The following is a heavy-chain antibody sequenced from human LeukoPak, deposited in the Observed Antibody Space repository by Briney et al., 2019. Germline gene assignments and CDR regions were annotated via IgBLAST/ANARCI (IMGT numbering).Heavy chain of an antibody. CDR2: IYTSGST. CDR3: ARAYSSGWTYFDY. V-gene: IGHV4-59*10. J-gene: IGHJ4*02. Sequence: PSETLSLTCAVYGGSFSGYYWSWIRQPAGKGLEWIGRIYTSGSTNYNPSLKSRVTMSVDTSKNQFSLKLSSVTAADTAVYYCARAYSSGWTYFDYWGQGTLVTVSS. CDR1: GGSFSGYY. D-gene: IGHD6-19*01.